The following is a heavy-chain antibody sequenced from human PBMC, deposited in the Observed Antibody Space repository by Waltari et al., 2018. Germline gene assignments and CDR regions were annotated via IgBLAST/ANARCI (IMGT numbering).Heavy chain of an antibody. CDR1: GFTFSSYW. Sequence: EVQLVESGGGLVQPGGSLRLSCSASGFTFSSYWMHWVRQAPGEGLVRVSSFNTDGSYTKHADSVGGRFTISRDNAMNVLYLQMNSLRAGDTAVYYWARICSGINCYIGDWGQGTLVTVSS. J-gene: IGHJ4*02. CDR2: FNTDGSYT. V-gene: IGHV3-74*01. D-gene: IGHD2-2*02. CDR3: ARICSGINCYIGD.